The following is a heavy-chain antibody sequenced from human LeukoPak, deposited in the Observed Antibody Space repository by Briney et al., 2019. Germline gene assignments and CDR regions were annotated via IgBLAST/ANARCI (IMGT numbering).Heavy chain of an antibody. Sequence: SETLSLTCTVSGGSISSYYWSWIWQPPGKGLEWIGYIYYSGSTYYNPSLKSRVTISVDTSKNQFSLKLSSVTAADTAVYYCARRHSSGWYPLDYWGQGTLVTVSS. J-gene: IGHJ4*02. CDR3: ARRHSSGWYPLDY. CDR2: IYYSGST. CDR1: GGSISSYY. V-gene: IGHV4-59*08. D-gene: IGHD6-19*01.